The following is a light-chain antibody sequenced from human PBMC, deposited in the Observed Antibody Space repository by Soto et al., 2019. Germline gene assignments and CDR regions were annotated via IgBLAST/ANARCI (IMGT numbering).Light chain of an antibody. J-gene: IGKJ1*01. V-gene: IGKV3-20*01. CDR3: QYYGSSPWT. CDR2: SAF. Sequence: EIVLTQSPGTLSLSPGERGTLSCRASQSVSSNYLAWYQQKPGQAPRLLIYSAFSRATAIPDRFSGSGSGTDLTLTISRLEPEDLAVYYCQYYGSSPWTFGQGTKVVI. CDR1: QSVSSNY.